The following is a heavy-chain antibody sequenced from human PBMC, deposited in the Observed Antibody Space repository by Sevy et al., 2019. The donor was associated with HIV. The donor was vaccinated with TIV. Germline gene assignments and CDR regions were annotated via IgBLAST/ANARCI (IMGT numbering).Heavy chain of an antibody. Sequence: GGSLRLSCAASGFTFSSYEMNWVRQAPGKGLEWVSYISSSGSTIYYADSVKGRFTISRDNAKNSLYLQMNSLRAEDTAVYYCARAVVAARGYYYGIDVWGQGTTVTVSS. D-gene: IGHD2-15*01. CDR3: ARAVVAARGYYYGIDV. J-gene: IGHJ6*02. CDR1: GFTFSSYE. CDR2: ISSSGSTI. V-gene: IGHV3-48*03.